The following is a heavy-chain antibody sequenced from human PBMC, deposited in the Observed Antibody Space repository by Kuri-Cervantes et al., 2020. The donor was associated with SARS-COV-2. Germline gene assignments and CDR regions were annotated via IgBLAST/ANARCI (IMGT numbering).Heavy chain of an antibody. D-gene: IGHD6-19*01. J-gene: IGHJ3*02. CDR3: ATAAVAGWAFDI. CDR1: GYTFTGYY. Sequence: ASVKVSCKASGYTFTGYYMHWVRPAPGQGLEWMGRINPNSGGTIYAQKFQGRVTMTEDTSTDTAYMELSSLRSEDTAVYYCATAAVAGWAFDIWGQGTMVTVSS. CDR2: INPNSGGT. V-gene: IGHV1-2*06.